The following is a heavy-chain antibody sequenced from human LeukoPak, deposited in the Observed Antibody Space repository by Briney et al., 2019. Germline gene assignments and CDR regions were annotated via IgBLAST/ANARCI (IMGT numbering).Heavy chain of an antibody. Sequence: GGSLRLSCAASGFTFSLYAMNWVRQAPGKGLEWVSAINGNAGSSFYADSVKGRFTISRDNSNNTLHLQMSSLRAEDTAIYYCAKDPGPYVGIANNWFDPWGQGTLVIVSS. J-gene: IGHJ5*02. CDR2: INGNAGSS. CDR3: AKDPGPYVGIANNWFDP. D-gene: IGHD3-16*01. V-gene: IGHV3-23*01. CDR1: GFTFSLYA.